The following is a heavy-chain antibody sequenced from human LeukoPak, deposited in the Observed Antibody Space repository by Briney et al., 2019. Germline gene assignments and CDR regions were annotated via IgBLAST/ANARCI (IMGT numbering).Heavy chain of an antibody. CDR1: DCSISSYY. D-gene: IGHD4-23*01. V-gene: IGHV4-59*01. CDR2: IYYSGST. Sequence: PSETLSLTCTVSDCSISSYYWSWIRQPPEKGLEWIGYIYYSGSTNCNPSVKSRVAMSVDTSKKQFSLKLSSLTAADTAVYYCARGGTAVIAPYSFDIWGQGTMVTVSS. CDR3: ARGGTAVIAPYSFDI. J-gene: IGHJ3*02.